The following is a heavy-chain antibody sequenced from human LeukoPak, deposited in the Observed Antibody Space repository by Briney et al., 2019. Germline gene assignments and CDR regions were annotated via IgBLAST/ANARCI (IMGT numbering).Heavy chain of an antibody. J-gene: IGHJ4*02. V-gene: IGHV3-48*01. CDR3: VSGTSDYDGFDD. Sequence: PGGSLRLSCAASGFTFSSSPMRWVRQAPGKGLEWVAYISSSSTIERYGNSVQGRFTISRDNAKHSLYLQMNSLSPADTAVYFYVSGTSDYDGFDDWGQGTQVTVSS. D-gene: IGHD5-12*01. CDR1: GFTFSSSP. CDR2: ISSSSTIE.